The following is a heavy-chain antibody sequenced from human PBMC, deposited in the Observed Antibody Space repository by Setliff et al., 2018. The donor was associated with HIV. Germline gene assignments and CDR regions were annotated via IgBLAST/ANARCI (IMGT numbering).Heavy chain of an antibody. CDR2: IYYSGST. Sequence: SETLSLTCSVSGGSISTYYWSWIRQPPGQGLEWIGYIYYSGSTNYNPSLKSRVTISVNKSKNQFSLKLRSVTAADTAVYYCARVVRQVPASYYYYYYMDVWGKGTTVTVSS. D-gene: IGHD2-2*01. J-gene: IGHJ6*03. CDR1: GGSISTYY. CDR3: ARVVRQVPASYYYYYYMDV. V-gene: IGHV4-59*01.